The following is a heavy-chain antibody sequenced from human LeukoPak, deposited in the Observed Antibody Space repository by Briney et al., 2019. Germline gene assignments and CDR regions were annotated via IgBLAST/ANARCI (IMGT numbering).Heavy chain of an antibody. CDR1: GGSISSGDYY. CDR3: ARHTYSIYFDY. CDR2: NYYSGST. V-gene: IGHV4-30-4*08. Sequence: PSETLSLTCTVSGGSISSGDYYWSWIRQPPGKGLEWIGYNYYSGSTYYNPSLKSRVTISVDTSKNQFSLKLSSVTAADTAVYYCARHTYSIYFDYWGQGTLVTVSS. J-gene: IGHJ4*02. D-gene: IGHD1-26*01.